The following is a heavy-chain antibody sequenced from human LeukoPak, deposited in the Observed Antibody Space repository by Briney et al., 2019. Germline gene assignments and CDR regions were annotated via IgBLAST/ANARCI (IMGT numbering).Heavy chain of an antibody. D-gene: IGHD1-26*01. V-gene: IGHV3-23*01. Sequence: GGSLRLSCAASGFTFSSYAMSWVRQAPGKGLEWVSAISGSGGSTYYADSVKGRFTISRDNSKNTLYLQMNSLRAEDTAVYYCAKGGSGSYYPYSSYYSDYWGQGTLVTVSS. CDR1: GFTFSSYA. J-gene: IGHJ4*02. CDR2: ISGSGGST. CDR3: AKGGSGSYYPYSSYYSDY.